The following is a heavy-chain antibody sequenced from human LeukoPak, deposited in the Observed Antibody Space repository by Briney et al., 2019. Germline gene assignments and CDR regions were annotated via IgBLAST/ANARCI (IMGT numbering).Heavy chain of an antibody. J-gene: IGHJ4*02. V-gene: IGHV3-74*01. CDR3: ARKPLSGGYGGTIDY. CDR2: INNIGVST. CDR1: GFTLSSYW. D-gene: IGHD5-12*01. Sequence: GGSLRLSCATSGFTLSSYWMHWVRQVPGKGLEWLSRINNIGVSTSYADSVKGRFTISRDNAKNTLYLRMNSLRAEDTAIYYCARKPLSGGYGGTIDYWGQGTLVTVSS.